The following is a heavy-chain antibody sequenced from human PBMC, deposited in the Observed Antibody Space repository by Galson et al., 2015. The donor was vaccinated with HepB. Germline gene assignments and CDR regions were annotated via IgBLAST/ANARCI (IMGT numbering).Heavy chain of an antibody. CDR2: IIPILGIA. V-gene: IGHV1-69*10. CDR3: ARGKWNYYDSSGYYPWEAFDI. D-gene: IGHD3-22*01. Sequence: VKVSCKASGGTFSSYAISWVRQAPGQGLEWMGGIIPILGIANYAQKFQGRVTITADKSTSTAYMELSSLRSEDTAVYYCARGKWNYYDSSGYYPWEAFDIWGQGTMVTVSP. J-gene: IGHJ3*02. CDR1: GGTFSSYA.